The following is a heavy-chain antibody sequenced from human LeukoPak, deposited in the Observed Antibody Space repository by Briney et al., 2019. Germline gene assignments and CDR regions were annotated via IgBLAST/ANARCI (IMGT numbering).Heavy chain of an antibody. J-gene: IGHJ5*02. V-gene: IGHV3-7*01. D-gene: IGHD3-3*01. CDR3: ARDRLPRYDFWSGYHGNWFDP. CDR2: IKQDGSEK. CDR1: GFTFSSYW. Sequence: PGGSLRLSCAASGFTFSSYWMSWVRQASGKGLEWVANIKQDGSEKYYVDSVKGRFTISRDNAKNSLYLQMNSLRAEDTAVYYCARDRLPRYDFWSGYHGNWFDPWGQGTLVTVSS.